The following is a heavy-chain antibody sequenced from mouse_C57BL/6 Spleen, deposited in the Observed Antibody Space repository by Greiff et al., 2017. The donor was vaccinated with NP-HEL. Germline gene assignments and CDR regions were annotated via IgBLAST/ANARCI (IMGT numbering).Heavy chain of an antibody. CDR2: IYPGSGNT. CDR1: GYTFTDYY. D-gene: IGHD2-4*01. Sequence: VQLQQSGAELVRPGASVKLSCKASGYTFTDYYINWVKQRPGQGLEWIARIYPGSGNTYYNEKFKGKATLTAEKSSSTAYMQLSSLTSEDSAVYFCARERVIYYDYDYWGQGTTLTVSS. J-gene: IGHJ2*01. CDR3: ARERVIYYDYDY. V-gene: IGHV1-76*01.